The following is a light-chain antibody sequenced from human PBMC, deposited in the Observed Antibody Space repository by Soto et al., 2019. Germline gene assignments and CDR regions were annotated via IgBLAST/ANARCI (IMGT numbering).Light chain of an antibody. CDR1: SSDVGGYNH. J-gene: IGLJ2*01. V-gene: IGLV2-8*01. CDR2: EVS. CDR3: SSSAGSNVVFGGGTVV. Sequence: QSVLTQPPSASGSPGQSVTISCTGTSSDVGGYNHVSWYQQHPGKVPKLVIYEVSKRPSGVPDRFSGSKSGNTASLTVSGLQAEDEADDYCSSSAGSNVVFGGGTVVFGGGTKLTVL.